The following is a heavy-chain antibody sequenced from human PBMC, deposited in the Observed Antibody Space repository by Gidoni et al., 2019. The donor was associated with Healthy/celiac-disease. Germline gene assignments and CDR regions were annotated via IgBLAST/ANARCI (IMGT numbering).Heavy chain of an antibody. D-gene: IGHD5-18*01. CDR1: GFTFDDYA. V-gene: IGHV3-9*01. CDR3: AKGYSYGSIDY. CDR2: ISWNSGSI. Sequence: EVQLVESGGGLVQPGRSLRLSCAASGFTFDDYAMHWVRQAPGKGLEWVSGISWNSGSIGYADSVKGRFTISRDNAKNSLYLQMNSLRAEDTALYYCAKGYSYGSIDYWGQGTLVTVSS. J-gene: IGHJ4*02.